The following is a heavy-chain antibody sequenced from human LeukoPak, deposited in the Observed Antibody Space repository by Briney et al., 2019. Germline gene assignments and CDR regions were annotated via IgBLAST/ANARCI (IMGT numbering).Heavy chain of an antibody. CDR3: ARHRVGDSSGYNYPFDY. Sequence: SQTLSLTCTVSGASISSGRYYWSWIRHLPGKGLEWIAYIYYSGSTYYNPSLKIRVTISIDTSNNQFSLNLISVTAADTAVYYCARHRVGDSSGYNYPFDYWGQGTLVTVSS. V-gene: IGHV4-31*03. CDR2: IYYSGST. J-gene: IGHJ4*02. CDR1: GASISSGRYY. D-gene: IGHD3-22*01.